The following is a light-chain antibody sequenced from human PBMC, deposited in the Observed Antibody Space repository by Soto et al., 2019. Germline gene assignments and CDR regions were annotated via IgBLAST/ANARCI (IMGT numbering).Light chain of an antibody. CDR2: GAS. J-gene: IGKJ4*02. CDR3: QQYYSSPLT. CDR1: QSVSSSY. Sequence: ELVGTQSPIPLSLSPGERATLSCRASQSVSSSYLAWYQQKPGHAPRLLIYGASSRATGIPDRFSGSGSGTDFTLTISRLEPEDFAAYYCQQYYSSPLTFGGGTKVDIK. V-gene: IGKV3-20*01.